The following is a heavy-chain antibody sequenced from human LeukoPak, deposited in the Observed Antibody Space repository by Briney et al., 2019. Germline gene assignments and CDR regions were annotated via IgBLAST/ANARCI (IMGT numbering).Heavy chain of an antibody. V-gene: IGHV3-30*03. CDR2: ISYDGSNK. Sequence: GGSLRLSCAASGFIFRNYWMSWVRQAPGKGLEWVAVISYDGSNKYYADSVKGRFTISRDNSKNTLYLQMNSLRAEDTAVYYCARENYYGMDVWGQGTTVTVSS. CDR1: GFIFRNYW. CDR3: ARENYYGMDV. J-gene: IGHJ6*02.